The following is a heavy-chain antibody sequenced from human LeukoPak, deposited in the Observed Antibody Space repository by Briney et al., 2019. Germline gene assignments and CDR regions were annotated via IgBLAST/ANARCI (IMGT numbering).Heavy chain of an antibody. D-gene: IGHD1-26*01. V-gene: IGHV1-8*03. CDR1: GYTFTSYD. Sequence: ASVKVSCKASGYTFTSYDINWVRQATGQGLEWMGWMNPNSGNTVYAQTFQGRVTITRNTSISTAYMELSSLRSEDTAVYYYARRRDSGSLQHFDYWGQGTLVTVSS. J-gene: IGHJ4*02. CDR2: MNPNSGNT. CDR3: ARRRDSGSLQHFDY.